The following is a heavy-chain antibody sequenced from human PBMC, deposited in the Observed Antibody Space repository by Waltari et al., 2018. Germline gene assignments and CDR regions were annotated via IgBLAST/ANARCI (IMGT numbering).Heavy chain of an antibody. J-gene: IGHJ4*02. V-gene: IGHV3-15*01. Sequence: EVQLVESGGGLVKPGGSLRLSCAASGFTFSNAWLSWVRQAPGKGLEWVGRIKSKTDGGTTDYAAPVKCRFTISRDDSKNTLYLQMTSLKTEDTAVYYCTTVTGSLGENYWGQGTLVTVSS. CDR2: IKSKTDGGTT. CDR1: GFTFSNAW. D-gene: IGHD3-16*01. CDR3: TTVTGSLGENY.